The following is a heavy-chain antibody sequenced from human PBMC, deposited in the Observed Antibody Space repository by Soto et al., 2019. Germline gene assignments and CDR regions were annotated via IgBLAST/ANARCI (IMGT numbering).Heavy chain of an antibody. Sequence: ASVKVSCKASGYTFTSYNINWVRQATGQGLEWLGWMNPNSGNTGYAQTFQDRITLTRDTSITTAYMELSSLRSGDTAVYYCAREGSGYNFWGQGTQVTVSS. V-gene: IGHV1-8*01. CDR2: MNPNSGNT. CDR1: GYTFTSYN. D-gene: IGHD5-12*01. J-gene: IGHJ4*02. CDR3: AREGSGYNF.